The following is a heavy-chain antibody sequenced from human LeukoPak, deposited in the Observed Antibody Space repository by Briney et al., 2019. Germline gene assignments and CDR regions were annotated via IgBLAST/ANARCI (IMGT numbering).Heavy chain of an antibody. CDR2: ISGSGGST. J-gene: IGHJ4*02. Sequence: GGTLRLSCAASGFTFSSYGMSWVRQAPGKGLEWVSAISGSGGSTYYADSVKGRFTISRDNSKNTLYLQMNSLRDEDTAIYYCAKYGFSYGSGSYLAHWGQGTLVTVSS. CDR1: GFTFSSYG. V-gene: IGHV3-23*01. D-gene: IGHD3-10*01. CDR3: AKYGFSYGSGSYLAH.